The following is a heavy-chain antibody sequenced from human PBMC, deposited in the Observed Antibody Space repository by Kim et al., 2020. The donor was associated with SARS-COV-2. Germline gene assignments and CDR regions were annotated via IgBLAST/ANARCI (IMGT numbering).Heavy chain of an antibody. CDR3: ARDALGYCSGGSCYYFDY. Sequence: KGRITITRDKSKNTLYLQMNILRAEDTAVYYCARDALGYCSGGSCYYFDYWGQGTLVTVSS. V-gene: IGHV3-30*07. D-gene: IGHD2-15*01. J-gene: IGHJ4*02.